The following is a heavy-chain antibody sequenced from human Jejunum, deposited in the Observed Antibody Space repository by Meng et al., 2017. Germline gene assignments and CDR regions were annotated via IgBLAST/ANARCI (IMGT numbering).Heavy chain of an antibody. Sequence: QVQLVQSGAEVKKTGDSVKVSCKNSGYTFTSYAMHWVRQDPGQRLEWMGWINAANGDTRYSQKFQGRVTITRDTSARTAYMEVSSLRFEDTAVYYCARESWDSTGSYWFDSWGQGTLVTVSS. CDR1: GYTFTSYA. CDR2: INAANGDT. J-gene: IGHJ5*01. V-gene: IGHV1-3*01. D-gene: IGHD2-2*01. CDR3: ARESWDSTGSYWFDS.